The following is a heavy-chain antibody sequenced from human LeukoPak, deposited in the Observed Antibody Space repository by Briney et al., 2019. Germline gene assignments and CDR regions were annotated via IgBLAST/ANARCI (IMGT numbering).Heavy chain of an antibody. Sequence: ASVKVSCKASGYTFTSYAMNWGRQAPGQGLELMGWINTNTGNPTYAQGFTGRFVFSLDTSVSTAYLQISSLKAEDTAVYYCARGSLPSKDWFDPWGQGPLVPVSS. CDR3: ARGSLPSKDWFDP. V-gene: IGHV7-4-1*02. D-gene: IGHD2-2*01. CDR1: GYTFTSYA. J-gene: IGHJ5*02. CDR2: INTNTGNP.